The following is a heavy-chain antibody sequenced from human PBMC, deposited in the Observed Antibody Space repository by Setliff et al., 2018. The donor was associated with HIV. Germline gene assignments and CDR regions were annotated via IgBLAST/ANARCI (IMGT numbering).Heavy chain of an antibody. CDR2: IYYSGST. V-gene: IGHV4-39*01. J-gene: IGHJ4*02. CDR1: GGSISSSSYY. Sequence: PSETLSLTCTVSGGSISSSSYYWGWIRQPPGKGLEWIGSIYYSGSTYYNPSLKSRVTISVDTSKNQFSLKLSSVTAADTAVYYCAPYPTYCGGDCYPDYWGQGTLVTVSS. D-gene: IGHD2-21*02. CDR3: APYPTYCGGDCYPDY.